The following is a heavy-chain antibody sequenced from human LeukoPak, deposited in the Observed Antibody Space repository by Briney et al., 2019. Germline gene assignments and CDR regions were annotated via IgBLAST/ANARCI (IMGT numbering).Heavy chain of an antibody. CDR3: ARFSSSGWYLDV. CDR2: IYNSGST. J-gene: IGHJ6*02. D-gene: IGHD6-19*01. CDR1: GGSISSYY. V-gene: IGHV4-59*08. Sequence: SETLSLTCTVSGGSISSYYWSWIRQPPGKGLEWIGYIYNSGSTNYNPSLKSRVTISVDTSKNQFSLKLSSVTAADTAVYYCARFSSSGWYLDVWGQGITVTVSS.